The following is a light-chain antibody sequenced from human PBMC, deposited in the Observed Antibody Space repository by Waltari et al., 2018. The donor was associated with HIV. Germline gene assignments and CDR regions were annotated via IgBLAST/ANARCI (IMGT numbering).Light chain of an antibody. CDR1: QSVSSN. J-gene: IGKJ4*01. CDR3: QQYNNWPPLT. V-gene: IGKV3-15*01. Sequence: EIVMTQSPATLSVSPGERATLSCRASQSVSSNLAWYQQKPGQAPRLLIYGASIRATDIPARFSGSGSGTEFTLTISSLQSEDFAVYYCQQYNNWPPLTFGGGTKVETK. CDR2: GAS.